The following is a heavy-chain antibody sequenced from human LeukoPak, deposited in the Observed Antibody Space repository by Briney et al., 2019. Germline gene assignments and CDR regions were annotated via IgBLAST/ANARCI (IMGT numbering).Heavy chain of an antibody. CDR2: IYYSGST. V-gene: IGHV4-39*07. CDR1: GGSISSSSYY. Sequence: SETLSLTCTVSGGSISSSSYYWGWVRQPPGKGLEWIGSIYYSGSTYYNPSLKSRVTISVDTSKNQFSLKLSSVTAADTTVYDCARDGCSGGSCYSAYFDYWGQGTLVTVSS. CDR3: ARDGCSGGSCYSAYFDY. J-gene: IGHJ4*02. D-gene: IGHD2-15*01.